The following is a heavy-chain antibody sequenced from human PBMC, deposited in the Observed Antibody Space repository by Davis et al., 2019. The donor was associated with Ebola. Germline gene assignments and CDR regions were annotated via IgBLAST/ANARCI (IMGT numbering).Heavy chain of an antibody. J-gene: IGHJ5*02. CDR1: GGTFSSYA. Sequence: SVKVSCKASGGTFSSYAISWVRQAPGQGLEWMGGIIPIFGTANYAQKFQGRVTITRDTSASTAYMELSSLRSEDTAVYYCARDSGSYPANWFDPWGQGILVTVSS. D-gene: IGHD1-26*01. CDR2: IIPIFGTA. V-gene: IGHV1-69*05. CDR3: ARDSGSYPANWFDP.